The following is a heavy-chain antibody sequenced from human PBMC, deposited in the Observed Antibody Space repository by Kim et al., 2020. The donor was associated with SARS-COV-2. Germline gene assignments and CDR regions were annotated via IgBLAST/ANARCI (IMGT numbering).Heavy chain of an antibody. J-gene: IGHJ5*02. V-gene: IGHV1-18*01. CDR3: ARDPPVVVVAATRVNNWFDP. Sequence: ASVKVSCKASGYTFTSYGISWVRQAPGQGLEWMGWISAYNGNTNYAQKLQGRVTMTTDTSTSTAYMELRSLRSDDTAVYYCARDPPVVVVAATRVNNWFDPWGQGTLVTVSS. D-gene: IGHD2-15*01. CDR1: GYTFTSYG. CDR2: ISAYNGNT.